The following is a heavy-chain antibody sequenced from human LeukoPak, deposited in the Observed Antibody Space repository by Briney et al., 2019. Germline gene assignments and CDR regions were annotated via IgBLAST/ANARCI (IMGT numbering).Heavy chain of an antibody. D-gene: IGHD5-18*01. CDR1: GYPISSGYY. CDR3: ARRPAMAGQFDY. CDR2: IYHSGST. Sequence: SETLSLTCAVSGYPISSGYYWGWIRQPPGKGLEWIGSIYHSGSTYYNPFLKRRVTISVDTSKHQFSLKLSSVTGADTAVYYCARRPAMAGQFDYWGQGTLVTVSS. V-gene: IGHV4-38-2*01. J-gene: IGHJ4*02.